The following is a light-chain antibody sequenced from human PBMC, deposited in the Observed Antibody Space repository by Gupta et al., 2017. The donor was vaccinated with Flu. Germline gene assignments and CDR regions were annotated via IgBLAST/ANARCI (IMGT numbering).Light chain of an antibody. J-gene: IGKJ2*01. CDR2: GES. V-gene: IGKV3-20*01. CDR1: QSVSSRY. CDR3: QHSHWT. Sequence: EIVLTQSPGTLSLSPGERATLSCRASQSVSSRYLAWYQQKPGQAPRLLIYGESSRATGILGGVGGRKYGTDSTSNRRQEESEDYDGEHRQHSHWTFGQGTKVEIK.